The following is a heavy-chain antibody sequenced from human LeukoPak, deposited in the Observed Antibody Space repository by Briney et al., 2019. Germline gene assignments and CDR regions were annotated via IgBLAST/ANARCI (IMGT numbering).Heavy chain of an antibody. CDR2: INPNSGGT. Sequence: ASVKVSCKASGYTFTGYYMHWVRQAPGQGLEWMGWINPNSGGTNYAQKFQGRVTMTRDTSISTAYMELSKLRSDDTAVYYCAAQYYYDSSGPEYYYYMDVWGKGTTVTVSS. D-gene: IGHD3-22*01. J-gene: IGHJ6*03. V-gene: IGHV1-2*02. CDR1: GYTFTGYY. CDR3: AAQYYYDSSGPEYYYYMDV.